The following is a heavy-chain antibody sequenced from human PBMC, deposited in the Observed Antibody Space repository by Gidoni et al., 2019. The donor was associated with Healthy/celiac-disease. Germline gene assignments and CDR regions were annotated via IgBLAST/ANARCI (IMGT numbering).Heavy chain of an antibody. J-gene: IGHJ3*02. Sequence: EVQLVESVGGLVQPGGSLRLSCAASGFTFRSYWMHWVRQAPGKGLVWVSRINSDGSSTSYADSVKGRFTISRDNAKNTLYLQMNSLRAEDTAVYYCARDGGVTDAFDIWGQGTMVTVSS. CDR2: INSDGSST. V-gene: IGHV3-74*01. D-gene: IGHD2-21*02. CDR1: GFTFRSYW. CDR3: ARDGGVTDAFDI.